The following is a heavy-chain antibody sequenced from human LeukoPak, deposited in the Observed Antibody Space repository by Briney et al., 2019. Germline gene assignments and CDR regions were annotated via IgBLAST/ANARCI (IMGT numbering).Heavy chain of an antibody. CDR1: GFTFSDYY. D-gene: IGHD6-13*01. CDR2: ISSSGSTI. Sequence: PGGSLRLSCAASGFTFSDYYMSWIRQAPGKGLEWVSYISSSGSTIYYADSVKGRFTISRDNAKNSLYLQMNSLRAEDTAVYYCARDLRSSSWYDYYYYYMDVWGKGTTVTVSS. J-gene: IGHJ6*03. CDR3: ARDLRSSSWYDYYYYYMDV. V-gene: IGHV3-11*04.